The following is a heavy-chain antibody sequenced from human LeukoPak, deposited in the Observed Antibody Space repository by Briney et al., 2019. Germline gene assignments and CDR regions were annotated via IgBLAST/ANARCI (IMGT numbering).Heavy chain of an antibody. Sequence: SETLSLTCAVSGYSISSGYYWGWIRPPPGKGLEWIGSIYHSGSTYYNPSLKSRVTISVDTSKNQFSLKLSSVTAADTAVYYCARHGLSMVVVPQSWFDPWGQGTLVTVSS. J-gene: IGHJ5*02. D-gene: IGHD2-2*01. V-gene: IGHV4-38-2*01. CDR3: ARHGLSMVVVPQSWFDP. CDR2: IYHSGST. CDR1: GYSISSGYY.